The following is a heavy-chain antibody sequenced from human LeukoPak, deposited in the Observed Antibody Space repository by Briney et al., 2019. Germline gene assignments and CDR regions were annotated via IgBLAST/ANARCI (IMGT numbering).Heavy chain of an antibody. V-gene: IGHV3-30-3*01. CDR3: ARGGEHDYGETFFWKPMDV. J-gene: IGHJ6*02. Sequence: PGGSLRLSCAVSGFTLSQSPMHWVRQTPGKGLEWVAFSSHDATVEYYPDSIRGRFTISRDNSKNTVDLQMNSLRPDDTGVYFCARGGEHDYGETFFWKPMDVWGQGITVTV. CDR2: SSHDATVE. CDR1: GFTLSQSP. D-gene: IGHD4-17*01.